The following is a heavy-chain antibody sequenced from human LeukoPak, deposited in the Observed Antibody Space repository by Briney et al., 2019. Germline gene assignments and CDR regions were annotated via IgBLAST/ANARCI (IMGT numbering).Heavy chain of an antibody. Sequence: ASVKVSCKASGYTFTSYYMHWVRQAPGQELEWMGWINPNSGGTNYAQKFQGRVTMTRDTSISTAYMELSRLRSDDTAVYYCARDGYYYDSSGYPYGFDYWGQGTLVTVSS. D-gene: IGHD3-22*01. V-gene: IGHV1-2*02. J-gene: IGHJ4*02. CDR2: INPNSGGT. CDR3: ARDGYYYDSSGYPYGFDY. CDR1: GYTFTSYY.